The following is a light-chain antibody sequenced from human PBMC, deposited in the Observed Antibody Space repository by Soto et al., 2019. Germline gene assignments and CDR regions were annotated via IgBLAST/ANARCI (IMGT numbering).Light chain of an antibody. CDR3: QQYNNWPQT. J-gene: IGKJ1*01. V-gene: IGKV3-15*01. CDR1: QSVISY. Sequence: EIMLTQSPATLSLSPGERATLSFSASQSVISYLAWYQQKPGQAPRLLIYGASTRATGIPARFSGSGSGTEFTLTISSLQSEDFAVYYCQQYNNWPQTFGQGTKVDIK. CDR2: GAS.